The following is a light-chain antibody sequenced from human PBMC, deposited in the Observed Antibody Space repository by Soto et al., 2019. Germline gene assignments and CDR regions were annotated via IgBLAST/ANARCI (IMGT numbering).Light chain of an antibody. Sequence: QSALTQPPSVSGSPGQSVTISCTGTSTDFVSYNRVSWYQQPPGTAPKLMIYEVSKRPSGVPDRFSGSKSGNTASLTISGLQAADEADYYCSLYTSGSLYVFGTGTK. CDR3: SLYTSGSLYV. V-gene: IGLV2-18*01. J-gene: IGLJ1*01. CDR2: EVS. CDR1: STDFVSYNR.